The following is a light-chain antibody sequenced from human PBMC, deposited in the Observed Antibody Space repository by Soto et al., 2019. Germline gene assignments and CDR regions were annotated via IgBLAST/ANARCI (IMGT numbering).Light chain of an antibody. Sequence: QSALTQAASVSGSPGQAITISCTGTSSDVGGYNYVSWYQQHPGKAPKLIIYEVGNRPSGVSNRFSGSKSGNTASLTISGLQAEDGADYYCSSYTSTTPVVFGGGTKLTVL. CDR1: SSDVGGYNY. CDR2: EVG. V-gene: IGLV2-14*01. J-gene: IGLJ2*01. CDR3: SSYTSTTPVV.